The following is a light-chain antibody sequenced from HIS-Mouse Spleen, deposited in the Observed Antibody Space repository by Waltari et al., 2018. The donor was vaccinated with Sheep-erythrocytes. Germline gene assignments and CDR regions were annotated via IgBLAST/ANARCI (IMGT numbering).Light chain of an antibody. CDR1: SSDVGGYNY. V-gene: IGLV2-11*01. Sequence: QSALTQPRSVSGSPGQSVTISCTGTSSDVGGYNYVSWYQQHPGKAPKLMIYDVSKGPSGVTDRFSGSKSGNTASLTISGLQAEDEADYYCCSYAGSYNHVFATGTKVTVL. J-gene: IGLJ1*01. CDR2: DVS. CDR3: CSYAGSYNHV.